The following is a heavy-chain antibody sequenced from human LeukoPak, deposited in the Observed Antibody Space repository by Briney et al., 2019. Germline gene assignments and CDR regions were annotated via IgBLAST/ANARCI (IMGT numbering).Heavy chain of an antibody. Sequence: SETLSLTCTVSGGSISSYYWSWIRQPPGKGLEWIGYIYYSGSTNYNPSLKSRVTISVDTSKNQFTLKLSSVTAADTAVYYCAKGRYGWLPFDYWGQGTLVTVSS. V-gene: IGHV4-59*01. J-gene: IGHJ4*02. CDR2: IYYSGST. CDR3: AKGRYGWLPFDY. CDR1: GGSISSYY. D-gene: IGHD3-16*01.